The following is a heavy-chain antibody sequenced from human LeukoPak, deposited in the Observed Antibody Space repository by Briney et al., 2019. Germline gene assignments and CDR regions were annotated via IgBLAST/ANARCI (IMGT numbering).Heavy chain of an antibody. CDR3: ARESSSWYNSYDY. CDR1: GFTFSSYA. Sequence: GGSLRLSCAASGFTFSSYAMHWVRQAPGKGLEYVSAISSNGGSTYYANSVKGRFTISRDNSKNTLYLQMGSLRAEDTAVYYCARESSSWYNSYDYWGQGTLVTVSS. CDR2: ISSNGGST. D-gene: IGHD6-13*01. J-gene: IGHJ4*02. V-gene: IGHV3-64*01.